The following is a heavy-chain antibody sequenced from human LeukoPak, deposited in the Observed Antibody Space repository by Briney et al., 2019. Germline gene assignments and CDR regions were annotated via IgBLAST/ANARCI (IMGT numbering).Heavy chain of an antibody. CDR1: GGSVSSGSYY. J-gene: IGHJ6*02. V-gene: IGHV4-61*01. CDR3: ARGASSGWTLYYYYGMDV. D-gene: IGHD6-19*01. CDR2: IYYSGST. Sequence: SETLSLTCTVSGGSVSSGSYYWSWIRQPPGKGLEWIGYIYYSGSTDYNPSLKSRVTISVDTSKNQFSLKLSSVTAADTAVYYCARGASSGWTLYYYYGMDVWGRGTTVTVSS.